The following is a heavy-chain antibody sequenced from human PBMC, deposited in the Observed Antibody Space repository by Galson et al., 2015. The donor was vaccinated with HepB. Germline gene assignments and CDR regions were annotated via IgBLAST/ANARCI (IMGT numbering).Heavy chain of an antibody. CDR3: AKGGLYYDILTGP. D-gene: IGHD3-9*01. CDR2: IWYDGSNK. Sequence: SLRLSCAASGFTFSSYGMHWVRQAAGKGLEWVAVIWYDGSNKYYADSVKGRFTISRDNSKKTLYLQMNSLRAEDTAVYYCAKGGLYYDILTGPWGQGTMVTVSS. CDR1: GFTFSSYG. J-gene: IGHJ3*01. V-gene: IGHV3-33*06.